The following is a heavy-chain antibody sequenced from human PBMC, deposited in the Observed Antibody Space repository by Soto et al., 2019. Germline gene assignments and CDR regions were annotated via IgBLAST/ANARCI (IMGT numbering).Heavy chain of an antibody. Sequence: GGSLRLSCAASGFTFSSYGMHWVRQAPGKGLEWVAVISYDGSNKYYADSVKGRFTISRDNSKNTLYLQMNSLRAEDTAVYYCAASRFLEWLLLDAWGQGTLVTVSS. J-gene: IGHJ4*02. D-gene: IGHD3-3*01. V-gene: IGHV3-30*03. CDR3: AASRFLEWLLLDA. CDR1: GFTFSSYG. CDR2: ISYDGSNK.